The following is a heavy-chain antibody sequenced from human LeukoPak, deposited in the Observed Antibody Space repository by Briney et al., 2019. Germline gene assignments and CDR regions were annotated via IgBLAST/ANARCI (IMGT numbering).Heavy chain of an antibody. CDR1: GFTFSSYW. CDR2: TNSDGSTT. Sequence: GGSLRLSCAAPGFTFSSYWMHWVRQAPGKGLVWVSGTNSDGSTTAYADSVKGRFTISRDNAKNSLFLQMNSLRAEDTAVYYCALLAVASDFDYWGQGALVTVSS. CDR3: ALLAVASDFDY. J-gene: IGHJ4*02. V-gene: IGHV3-74*01. D-gene: IGHD6-19*01.